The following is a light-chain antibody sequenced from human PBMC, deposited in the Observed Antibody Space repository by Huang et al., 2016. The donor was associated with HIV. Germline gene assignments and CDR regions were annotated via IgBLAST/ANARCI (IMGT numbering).Light chain of an antibody. CDR2: DTS. J-gene: IGKJ1*01. V-gene: IGKV3-11*01. CDR1: QSVSNY. Sequence: EIVLTQSPATLSLSPGERATLSCGASQSVSNYLAWYQQKPGQAPRLRIYDTSNRATGIPARFSGSGSGTDFTLTISSLEPEDLAVYYCQQRGNWPQTFGQGTKVEIK. CDR3: QQRGNWPQT.